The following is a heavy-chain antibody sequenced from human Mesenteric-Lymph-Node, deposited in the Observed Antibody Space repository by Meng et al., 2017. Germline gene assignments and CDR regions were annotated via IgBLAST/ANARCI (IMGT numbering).Heavy chain of an antibody. CDR3: ARHQGAYGSGSYYPFDY. CDR1: GYSFTSYW. CDR2: IYPGDSDT. Sequence: GESLKISCKGSGYSFTSYWIDWVRQMPGKGLEWMEIIYPGDSDTRYSPSFQGQVTISADKSISTAYLQWSSLKASDTAMYYGARHQGAYGSGSYYPFDYWGQGTLVTVSS. D-gene: IGHD3-10*01. J-gene: IGHJ4*02. V-gene: IGHV5-51*01.